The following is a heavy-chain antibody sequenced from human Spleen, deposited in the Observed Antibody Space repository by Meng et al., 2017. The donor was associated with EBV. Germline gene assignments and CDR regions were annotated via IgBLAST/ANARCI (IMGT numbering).Heavy chain of an antibody. J-gene: IGHJ4*02. CDR3: ARDLNDGGVFEY. CDR2: VSARNGDT. Sequence: QVPLVNPGGEVRKPGASVRVSCKSSGYTYSDDGFSWVRQAPGQGLEWMAWVSARNGDTKFAQKFQDRITLATDTSTGTPYMELFRLRSDDTAVYYCARDLNDGGVFEYWGPGTLVTVSS. D-gene: IGHD1-1*01. V-gene: IGHV1-18*01. CDR1: GYTYSDDG.